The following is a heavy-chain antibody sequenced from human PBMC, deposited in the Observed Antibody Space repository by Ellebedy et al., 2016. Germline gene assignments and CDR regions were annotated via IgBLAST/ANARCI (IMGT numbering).Heavy chain of an antibody. D-gene: IGHD6-13*01. CDR2: ISGSGSSI. Sequence: GESLKISCAASGFTFSTYTMGWVRQAPGKGLEWVSSISGSGSSIFYAGSVRGRFTVSRDNAGNSLYLQMNSLRAEDTAMYYCAKDPKGIAAAGTIWFNPWGQGTLVTVSS. CDR1: GFTFSTYT. CDR3: AKDPKGIAAAGTIWFNP. J-gene: IGHJ5*02. V-gene: IGHV3-21*01.